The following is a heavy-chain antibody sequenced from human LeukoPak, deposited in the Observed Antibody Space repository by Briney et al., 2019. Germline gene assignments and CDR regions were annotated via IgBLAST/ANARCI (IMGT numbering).Heavy chain of an antibody. J-gene: IGHJ4*02. CDR3: ARDLAAAGIWRVTNDY. CDR1: GYTFTSYG. CDR2: ISAYNGNT. D-gene: IGHD6-13*01. Sequence: ASVKVSCKAPGYTFTSYGISWVRQSPGQGLEWMGWISAYNGNTNYAQKLQGRVTMTTDTSTSTAYMELRSLRSDDTAVYYCARDLAAAGIWRVTNDYWGQGTLVTVSS. V-gene: IGHV1-18*01.